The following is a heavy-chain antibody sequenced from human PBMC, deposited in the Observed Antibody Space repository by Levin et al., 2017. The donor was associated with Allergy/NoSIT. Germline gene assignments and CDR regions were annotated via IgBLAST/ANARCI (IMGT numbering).Heavy chain of an antibody. CDR2: ISYDGSNK. Sequence: PGESLKISCAASGFTFSSYAMHWVRQAPGKGLEWVAVISYDGSNKYYADSVKGRFTISRDNSKNTLYLQMNSLRAEDTAVYYCARPRPVYYYYYGMDIWGQGTTVTVSS. V-gene: IGHV3-30*04. CDR3: ARPRPVYYYYYGMDI. J-gene: IGHJ6*02. CDR1: GFTFSSYA.